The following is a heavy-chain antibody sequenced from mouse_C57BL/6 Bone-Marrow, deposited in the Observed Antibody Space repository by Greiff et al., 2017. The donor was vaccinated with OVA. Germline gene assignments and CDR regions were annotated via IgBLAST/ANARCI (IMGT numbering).Heavy chain of an antibody. CDR3: ARGYYYGSSYWYCDV. Sequence: VQLKESGPELVKPGASVKISCKASGYSFTDYNMNWVKQSNGKSLEWIGVINPNYGTTSYNQKFKGKATLTVDPSSSPAYMQLNSLTSEDAAVYYCARGYYYGSSYWYCDVWGTGTTVTVSS. D-gene: IGHD1-1*01. CDR1: GYSFTDYN. CDR2: INPNYGTT. V-gene: IGHV1-39*01. J-gene: IGHJ1*03.